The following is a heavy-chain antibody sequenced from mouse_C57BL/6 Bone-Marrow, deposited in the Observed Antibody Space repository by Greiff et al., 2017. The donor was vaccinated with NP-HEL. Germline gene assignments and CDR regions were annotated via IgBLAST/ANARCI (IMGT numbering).Heavy chain of an antibody. V-gene: IGHV1-82*01. J-gene: IGHJ3*01. CDR1: GYAFSSSW. CDR3: ARWGARFAY. CDR2: IYPGDGDT. Sequence: QVQLQQSGPELVKPGASVKISCKASGYAFSSSWMNWVKQRPGKGLEWIGRIYPGDGDTNYNGKFKGKATLTADKSSSTAYMQLSSLTSEDSAVYFCARWGARFAYWGQGTLVTVSA.